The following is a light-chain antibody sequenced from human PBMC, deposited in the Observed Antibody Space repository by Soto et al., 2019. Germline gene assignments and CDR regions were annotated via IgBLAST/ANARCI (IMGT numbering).Light chain of an antibody. CDR1: QTVSSNY. J-gene: IGKJ5*01. Sequence: EILLTQSPDTLSLSPGERATLSCRAIQTVSSNYLAWCQQRPGQAPRLLIYGASTRAAGIPDRFSGSGSGTDFTLTISRLEPEDFAVYHCQQYGSSPLITFGQGTRLEI. V-gene: IGKV3-20*01. CDR2: GAS. CDR3: QQYGSSPLIT.